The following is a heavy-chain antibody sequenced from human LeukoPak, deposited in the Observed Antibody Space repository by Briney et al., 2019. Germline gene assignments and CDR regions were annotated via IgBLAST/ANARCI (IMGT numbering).Heavy chain of an antibody. CDR3: ARENYYGMEV. Sequence: SETLSLTCTVSGGSNSGNYWSWIRQPPGKGLEWIGYIYYIGSTNYNPSLKSRVTMSVDTSKNQFSLKLNSVTAADTAVYYCARENYYGMEVWGQGTTVIVSS. CDR2: IYYIGST. J-gene: IGHJ6*02. V-gene: IGHV4-59*01. CDR1: GGSNSGNY.